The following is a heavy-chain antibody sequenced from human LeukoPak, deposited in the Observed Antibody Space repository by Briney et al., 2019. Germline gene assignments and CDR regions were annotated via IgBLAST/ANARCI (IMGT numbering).Heavy chain of an antibody. CDR1: GFTFSSYS. J-gene: IGHJ3*02. Sequence: GGSLRLSCAASGFTFSSYSMNWVRQAPGQGLEWVSSISSSSSYIYYADSVKGRFTISRDNAKNSLYLQMNSLRAEDTAVYYCASLRSGSYLYAFDIWGQGTMVTVSS. CDR2: ISSSSSYI. D-gene: IGHD1-26*01. V-gene: IGHV3-21*01. CDR3: ASLRSGSYLYAFDI.